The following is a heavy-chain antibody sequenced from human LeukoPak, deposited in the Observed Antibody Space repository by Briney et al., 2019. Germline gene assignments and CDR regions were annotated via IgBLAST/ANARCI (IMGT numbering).Heavy chain of an antibody. J-gene: IGHJ6*02. CDR2: ISAYNGNT. CDR3: ARDDIVVVPAPPYYYYYGMDV. D-gene: IGHD2-2*01. Sequence: ASVKVSCKASGYTFTSYGISWVRQAPAQGLEWMGWISAYNGNTNYAQKLQGRVTMTTDTSTSTAYMELRSLRSDDTVVYYCARDDIVVVPAPPYYYYYGMDVWGQGTTVTVSS. V-gene: IGHV1-18*01. CDR1: GYTFTSYG.